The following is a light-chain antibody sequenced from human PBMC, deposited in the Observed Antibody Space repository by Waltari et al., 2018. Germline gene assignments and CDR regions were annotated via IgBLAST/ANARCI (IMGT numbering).Light chain of an antibody. J-gene: IGLJ2*01. Sequence: QSALTHPRSVSGSPGHSVTISCTRTSSDVGAYNYVSCYQHHAGKAPKVIIFDVNKRPSGLPDRFSGSKSGNTASLTISGLQAEDERDYYCCSYTVTYLRLFGGGTRLTVL. V-gene: IGLV2-11*01. CDR1: SSDVGAYNY. CDR3: CSYTVTYLRL. CDR2: DVN.